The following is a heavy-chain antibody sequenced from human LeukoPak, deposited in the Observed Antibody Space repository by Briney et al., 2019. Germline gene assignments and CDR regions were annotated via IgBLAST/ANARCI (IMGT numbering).Heavy chain of an antibody. V-gene: IGHV1-18*01. D-gene: IGHD5-12*01. J-gene: IGHJ4*02. CDR2: ISAYNGNT. Sequence: RGASVKVSCTASGYTFTSYGISWVRQAPGQGLEWMGWISAYNGNTNYAQKLQGRVTMTTDTSTSTAYMELRSLRSDDTAVYYCARMVATNIRRGYYFDYWGQGTLVTVSS. CDR3: ARMVATNIRRGYYFDY. CDR1: GYTFTSYG.